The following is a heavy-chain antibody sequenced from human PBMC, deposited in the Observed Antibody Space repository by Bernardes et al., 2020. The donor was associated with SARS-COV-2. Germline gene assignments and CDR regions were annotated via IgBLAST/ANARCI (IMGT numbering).Heavy chain of an antibody. CDR2: ISCAGSKK. CDR3: AKVQAMFWIGLQYSAMDV. CDR1: GFTFNNFG. V-gene: IGHV3-30*18. J-gene: IGHJ6*02. D-gene: IGHD3-3*01. Sequence: GGSLRLSCVASGFTFNNFGIHWVRQAPGKGLEWVSVISCAGSKKYYADSVEGRFTISKDNSKNTVYLQMNSLRPEDKAVYYCAKVQAMFWIGLQYSAMDVWGQGTTVDVSS.